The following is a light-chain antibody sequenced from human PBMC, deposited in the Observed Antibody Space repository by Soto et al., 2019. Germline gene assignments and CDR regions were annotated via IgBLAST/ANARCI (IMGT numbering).Light chain of an antibody. Sequence: DIQMTQSPSSLSESVGNTVTITCRSSQDVGRWLSWYQQKPGKAPKILIFATSTLQSGVPSRFSGSGSGTDFTLTITSLQSEDFATYYCQQARSLPVTFGQGTRLEIK. J-gene: IGKJ5*01. CDR3: QQARSLPVT. V-gene: IGKV1D-12*01. CDR2: ATS. CDR1: QDVGRW.